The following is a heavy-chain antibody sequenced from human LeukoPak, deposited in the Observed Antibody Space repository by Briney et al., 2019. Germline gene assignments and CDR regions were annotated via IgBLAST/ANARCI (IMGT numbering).Heavy chain of an antibody. D-gene: IGHD4-17*01. V-gene: IGHV3-74*01. CDR1: GFTFSTYW. CDR2: IKSDGSDT. CDR3: ARDYGDYYFDY. J-gene: IGHJ4*02. Sequence: GGSLRLSCAASGFTFSTYWMHWVRQAPGEGLVWVSRIKSDGSDTSYADSVKGRFTISRDNAKNTLYLQMNSLRAEDTAVYYCARDYGDYYFDYWGQGTLVTVSS.